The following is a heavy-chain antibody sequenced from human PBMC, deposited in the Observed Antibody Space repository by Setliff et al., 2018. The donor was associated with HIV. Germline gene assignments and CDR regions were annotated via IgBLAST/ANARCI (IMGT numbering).Heavy chain of an antibody. D-gene: IGHD5-12*01. CDR1: GLTVSNTY. J-gene: IGHJ6*03. V-gene: IGHV3-66*03. Sequence: PGGSLRLSCAASGLTVSNTYMSWVRQAPGKGLEWVSLIYRSGNTYYADSVKGRFTISRDTSKNTLFLQMHGLRPEDTAVYYCARDRGYDNYYFYYMDVW. CDR3: ARDRGYDNYYFYYMDV. CDR2: IYRSGNT.